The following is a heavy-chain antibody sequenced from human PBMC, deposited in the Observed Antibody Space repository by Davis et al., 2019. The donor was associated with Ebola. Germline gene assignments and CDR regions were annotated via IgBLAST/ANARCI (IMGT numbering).Heavy chain of an antibody. CDR3: ASLIVATIWGNDY. Sequence: MPSETLSLTCTVSGGSMSGYYWSWIRQSPGKALEWIAFIYYSGTTKYNPSLKSRVTISQDTSKNQFSLKLSSVTAADTAVYYGASLIVATIWGNDYWGQGTLVTVSS. V-gene: IGHV4-59*01. CDR2: IYYSGTT. CDR1: GGSMSGYY. J-gene: IGHJ4*02. D-gene: IGHD5-12*01.